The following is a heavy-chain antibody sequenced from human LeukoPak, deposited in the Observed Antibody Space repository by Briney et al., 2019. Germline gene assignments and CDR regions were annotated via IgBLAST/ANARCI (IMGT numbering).Heavy chain of an antibody. V-gene: IGHV3-23*01. J-gene: IGHJ4*02. CDR2: ISGSGSTT. CDR3: AKGRHYYGSGSYLDS. D-gene: IGHD3-10*01. Sequence: GVSLRLSCAASGFTFSSHAMNWVRQAPGKGLEWVSAISGSGSTTYYADSVKGRFTISRDKSKNTLYLQMNSLRAEDTAIYYCAKGRHYYGSGSYLDSWGQGTLVTVSS. CDR1: GFTFSSHA.